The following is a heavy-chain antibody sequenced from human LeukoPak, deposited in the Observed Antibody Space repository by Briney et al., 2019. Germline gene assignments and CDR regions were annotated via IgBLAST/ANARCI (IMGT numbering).Heavy chain of an antibody. CDR3: ARELRYFDPFDY. CDR2: MNPNSGNT. CDR1: GYTFTSYD. J-gene: IGHJ4*02. V-gene: IGHV1-8*01. D-gene: IGHD3-9*01. Sequence: ASVKVSCKASGYTFTSYDINWVRQATGQGLEWMGWMNPNSGNTGYAQKFQGRVTVTRNTSISTAYMELRSLRSEDTAVYYCARELRYFDPFDYWGQGTLVTVSS.